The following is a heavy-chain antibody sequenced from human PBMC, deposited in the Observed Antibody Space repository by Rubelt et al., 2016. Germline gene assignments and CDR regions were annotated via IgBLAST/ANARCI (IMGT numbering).Heavy chain of an antibody. J-gene: IGHJ4*02. CDR2: INHSGST. D-gene: IGHD6-13*01. CDR3: ARGDIAAAGAPFDY. V-gene: IGHV4-39*07. Sequence: QLQLQESGPGLVKPSETLSLTCTVSGDSISSAGYNWAWIRQSPGKGLEWIGEINHSGSTNYNPSLKSRVTISVDTSKNQFSLKLSSVTAAETAVYYCARGDIAAAGAPFDYWGQGTLVTGAS. CDR1: GDSISSAGYN.